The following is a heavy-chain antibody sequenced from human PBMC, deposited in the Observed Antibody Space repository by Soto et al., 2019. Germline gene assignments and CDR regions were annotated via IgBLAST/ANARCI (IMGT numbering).Heavy chain of an antibody. V-gene: IGHV2-5*02. CDR2: IYWDDDK. J-gene: IGHJ3*02. CDR1: GFSLSTSGLG. Sequence: QITLKESGPTLVKPTQTLTLTCTFSGFSLSTSGLGVGWIRQPPGKALEWLALIYWDDDKGCSPSLKSRLTITNDTPKNQVVLTMTNIDPVDTATYYCAHIVPYSRVSRAAFDIWGQGTMVTVSS. CDR3: AHIVPYSRVSRAAFDI. D-gene: IGHD4-4*01.